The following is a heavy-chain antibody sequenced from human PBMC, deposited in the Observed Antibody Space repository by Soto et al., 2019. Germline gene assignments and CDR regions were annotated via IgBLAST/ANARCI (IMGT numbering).Heavy chain of an antibody. D-gene: IGHD2-8*02. V-gene: IGHV3-23*01. J-gene: IGHJ4*01. CDR2: VSGSGDIT. Sequence: EVQLLESGGGLVQPGGSLRLSCAASGFTFSDYAVSWVRQAPGKGLEWVSGVSGSGDITDYAGSVKGRYTISRDNSKNTLYLQMSSLRAEDTPVYYCAKEGRGCTSASCYIDYWGHGTLVTVSS. CDR3: AKEGRGCTSASCYIDY. CDR1: GFTFSDYA.